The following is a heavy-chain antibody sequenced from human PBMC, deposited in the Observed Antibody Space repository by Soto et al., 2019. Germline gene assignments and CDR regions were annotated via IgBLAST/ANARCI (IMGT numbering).Heavy chain of an antibody. CDR2: VYYGGST. J-gene: IGHJ6*02. CDR3: ARQARTFNRDAYYYGMDV. Sequence: QLQLQESGPGLMKSSETLSLTCTVSGGSISSSSFYWRWIRQPPGKGLEWIGSVYYGGSTYYNPSLESRVDLSVDPSTNQFSLRLSSVTAADAAMYYGARQARTFNRDAYYYGMDVWGQGTTVTVSS. D-gene: IGHD3-3*02. V-gene: IGHV4-39*01. CDR1: GGSISSSSFY.